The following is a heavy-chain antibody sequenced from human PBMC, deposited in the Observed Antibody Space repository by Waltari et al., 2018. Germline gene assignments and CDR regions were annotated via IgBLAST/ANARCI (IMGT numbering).Heavy chain of an antibody. CDR2: ISTSGTST. J-gene: IGHJ5*02. CDR3: AKRGNYGDYTQWFDP. CDR1: GFTFSSYA. D-gene: IGHD4-17*01. V-gene: IGHV3-23*04. Sequence: EVQLVESGGGLVQPGGSLRLSCAASGFTFSSYAMSWVRQAPGKGLEWVSSISTSGTSTYFADSVKCRFTISRDNSKNTLYLQMISLRAEDTAVYYCAKRGNYGDYTQWFDPWGQGTLVTVSS.